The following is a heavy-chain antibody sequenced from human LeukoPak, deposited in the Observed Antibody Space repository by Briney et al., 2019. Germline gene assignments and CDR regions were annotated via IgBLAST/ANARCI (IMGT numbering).Heavy chain of an antibody. CDR1: GGSISSGDYY. V-gene: IGHV4-30-4*01. CDR2: IYYSGST. Sequence: SQTLSLTCTVSGGSISSGDYYWSWIRQPPVKGLEWIGYIYYSGSTYYNPSLKSRVTISVDTSKNQFSLKLSSVTAADTAVYYCAGVLGTMVRGVIIPYYFDYWGQGTLVTVSS. CDR3: AGVLGTMVRGVIIPYYFDY. D-gene: IGHD3-10*01. J-gene: IGHJ4*02.